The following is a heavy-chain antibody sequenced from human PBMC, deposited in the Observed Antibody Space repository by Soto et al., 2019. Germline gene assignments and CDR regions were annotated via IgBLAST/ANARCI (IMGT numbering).Heavy chain of an antibody. Sequence: ASVKVSCKASGGTFSSYAISWVRQAPGQGLEWMGGIIPIFGTANYAQKFQGRVTITADESTSTAYMELSSLRAEDTAVYYCARDPGYSYGIEVNYFDYWGQGTLVTVSS. D-gene: IGHD5-18*01. CDR3: ARDPGYSYGIEVNYFDY. V-gene: IGHV1-69*13. J-gene: IGHJ4*02. CDR1: GGTFSSYA. CDR2: IIPIFGTA.